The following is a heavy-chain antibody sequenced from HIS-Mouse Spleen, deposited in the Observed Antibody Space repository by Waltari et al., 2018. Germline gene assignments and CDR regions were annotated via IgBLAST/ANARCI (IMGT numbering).Heavy chain of an antibody. CDR3: ARKRTASGWFDP. J-gene: IGHJ5*02. D-gene: IGHD2-21*02. V-gene: IGHV4-39*01. CDR1: GGSISSSSYY. CDR2: IYYSGST. Sequence: QLQLQESGPGLVKPSETLSLTCTVSGGSISSSSYYWAWIRQPPGKGLEWIGSIYYSGSTYYNPSLKSRVTISVDTSKNQFSLKLSSVTAADTAVYYCARKRTASGWFDPWGQGTLVTVSS.